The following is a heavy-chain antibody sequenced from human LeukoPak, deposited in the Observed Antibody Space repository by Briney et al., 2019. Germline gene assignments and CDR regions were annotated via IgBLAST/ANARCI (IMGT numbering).Heavy chain of an antibody. D-gene: IGHD3-22*01. CDR1: GFTFSSYE. Sequence: GGSLRLSCAASGFTFSSYEMNRVRQAPGKGLEWVSYISSSGSTIYYADSVKGRFTISRDNAKSSLYLQMNSLRAEDTALYYCARDNTYYYDSSGYFDAFDIWGQGTMVTVSS. V-gene: IGHV3-48*03. CDR3: ARDNTYYYDSSGYFDAFDI. CDR2: ISSSGSTI. J-gene: IGHJ3*02.